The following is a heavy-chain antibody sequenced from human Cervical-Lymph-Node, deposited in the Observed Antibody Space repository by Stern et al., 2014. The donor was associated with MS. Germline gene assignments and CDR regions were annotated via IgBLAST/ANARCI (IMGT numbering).Heavy chain of an antibody. J-gene: IGHJ3*01. CDR2: INSIGAL. CDR3: ARERKVERSARLLVSFDV. D-gene: IGHD1-1*01. Sequence: QVQLQQWGAGLLRPSETLSLTCAVPGASFSGNYWSWIRQTPGQGLEWIGEINSIGALHYIPPFMGQATLSVAPSMNQFSLNLSSLTATDTAMYYCARERKVERSARLLVSFDVWGQGTLVTVSS. CDR1: GASFSGNY. V-gene: IGHV4-34*01.